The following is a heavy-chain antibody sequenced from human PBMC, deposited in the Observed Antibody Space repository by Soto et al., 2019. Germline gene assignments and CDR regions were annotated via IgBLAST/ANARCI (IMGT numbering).Heavy chain of an antibody. D-gene: IGHD5-12*01. J-gene: IGHJ6*02. Sequence: ASVKVSCKASGYTFTSYYMHWVRQAPGQGLEWMGIINPSGGSTSYAQKFQGRVTMTRDTSTSTVYMELSSLRSEDTAVYYRARDGTATIKNYYYYYGMDVWGQGTTVTVSS. CDR1: GYTFTSYY. CDR2: INPSGGST. CDR3: ARDGTATIKNYYYYYGMDV. V-gene: IGHV1-46*01.